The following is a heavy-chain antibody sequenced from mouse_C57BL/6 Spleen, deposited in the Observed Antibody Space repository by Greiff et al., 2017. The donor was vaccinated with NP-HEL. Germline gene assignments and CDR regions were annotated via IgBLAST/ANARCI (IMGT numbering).Heavy chain of an antibody. J-gene: IGHJ4*01. D-gene: IGHD2-4*01. CDR2: IYPGDGDT. CDR1: GYAFSSYW. CDR3: ARRGLHYAMDY. Sequence: VQLQQSGAELVKPGASVKISCKASGYAFSSYWMNWVKQRPGKGLEWIGQIYPGDGDTNYNGKFKGKATLTADKSSSTADMQLSSLTSEDSAVYFCARRGLHYAMDYWGQGTSVTVSS. V-gene: IGHV1-80*01.